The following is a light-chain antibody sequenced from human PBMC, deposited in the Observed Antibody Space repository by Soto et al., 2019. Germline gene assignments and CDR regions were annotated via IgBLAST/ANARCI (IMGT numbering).Light chain of an antibody. V-gene: IGKV3-20*01. CDR3: EQYDGSPRT. CDR2: GAS. J-gene: IGKJ1*01. Sequence: ETVLTQSPGTLSLSPGERATLSRRASQSVSSSYLAWYQQKPGQAPRLLIYGASSRATGIPDRFSGSGSGTDFTLTISRLEPEDFAVYYCEQYDGSPRTFGQGTKVDIK. CDR1: QSVSSSY.